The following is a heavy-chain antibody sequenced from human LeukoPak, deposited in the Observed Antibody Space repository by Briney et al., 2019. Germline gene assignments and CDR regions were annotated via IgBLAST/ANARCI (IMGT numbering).Heavy chain of an antibody. V-gene: IGHV3-23*01. Sequence: GGSLRLSCAASGFTFSSHAMSWVRQAPGRRLEWVSAISGSGGNTYYADSVKGRFSISRDNSKNTLYLQMNSLRVEDTAVYYCAREAKKYSSSWSNSYYYYMGVWGKGTTVTVSS. CDR3: AREAKKYSSSWSNSYYYYMGV. CDR2: ISGSGGNT. CDR1: GFTFSSHA. D-gene: IGHD6-13*01. J-gene: IGHJ6*03.